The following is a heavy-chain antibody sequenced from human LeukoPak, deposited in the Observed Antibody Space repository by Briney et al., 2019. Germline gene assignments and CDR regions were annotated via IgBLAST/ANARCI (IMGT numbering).Heavy chain of an antibody. D-gene: IGHD1-26*01. CDR2: IYWDDDK. V-gene: IGHV2-5*02. CDR3: AHRRDPVGGIVGNYFDY. J-gene: IGHJ4*02. CDR1: GFSLSTSGVG. Sequence: SGPTLAKPTQTLTLTCTFSGFSLSTSGVGVGWIRQPPGKALEWLALIYWDDDKRYSPSLKSRLTITKDTSKNQVVLTMTNMDPVDTATYYCAHRRDPVGGIVGNYFDYWGQGTLVTVSS.